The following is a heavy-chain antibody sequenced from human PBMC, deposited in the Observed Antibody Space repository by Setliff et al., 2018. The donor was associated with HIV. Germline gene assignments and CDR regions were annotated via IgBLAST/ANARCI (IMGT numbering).Heavy chain of an antibody. CDR2: INPNSGGT. V-gene: IGHV1-2*02. CDR1: GYTFTDDY. CDR3: ARDRTPQNWGSRGYYYMDV. Sequence: ASVKVSCKASGYTFTDDYMHWVRQAPGQGLEWMGWINPNSGGTNCAQKFQGRVTMTRDTSISTVYMELSRLRSDDTAVYYCARDRTPQNWGSRGYYYMDVWGKGTTVTVSS. D-gene: IGHD7-27*01. J-gene: IGHJ6*03.